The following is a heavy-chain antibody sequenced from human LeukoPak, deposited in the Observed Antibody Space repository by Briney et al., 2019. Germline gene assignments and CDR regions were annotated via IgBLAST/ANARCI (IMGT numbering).Heavy chain of an antibody. CDR3: AREHQADIVVVPAATNFDY. CDR2: VDPEDGET. Sequence: GASVKVSCKASGYTFTDYYMHWVQQAPGKGLEWMGRVDPEDGETIYAEKFQGRVTITADTSTDTAYMELSSLRSEDTAVYYCAREHQADIVVVPAATNFDYWGQGTLVTVSS. D-gene: IGHD2-2*01. J-gene: IGHJ4*02. CDR1: GYTFTDYY. V-gene: IGHV1-69-2*01.